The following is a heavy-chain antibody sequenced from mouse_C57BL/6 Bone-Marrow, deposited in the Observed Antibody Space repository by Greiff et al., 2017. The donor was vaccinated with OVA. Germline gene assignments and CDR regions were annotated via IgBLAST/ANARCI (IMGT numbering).Heavy chain of an antibody. J-gene: IGHJ4*01. D-gene: IGHD1-1*01. Sequence: QLQQSGPELVKPGASVKMSCKASGYTFTDYNMHWVKQSHGKSLEWIGYINPNNGGTSYNQKFKGKATLTVNKSSSTAYMELRSLTSEDSAVYYCARGGYYGSYAMDYWGQGTSVTVSS. V-gene: IGHV1-22*01. CDR2: INPNNGGT. CDR3: ARGGYYGSYAMDY. CDR1: GYTFTDYN.